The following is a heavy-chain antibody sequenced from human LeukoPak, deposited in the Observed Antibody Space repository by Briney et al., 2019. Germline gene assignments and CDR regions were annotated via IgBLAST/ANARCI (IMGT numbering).Heavy chain of an antibody. CDR1: GGTFSSYA. CDR2: ISAYNGNT. V-gene: IGHV1-18*01. CDR3: ARAFGVLGGLNWFDP. D-gene: IGHD3-10*01. J-gene: IGHJ5*02. Sequence: GASVNVSCKASGGTFSSYAISWVRQAPGQGLEWMGWISAYNGNTNYAQKLQGRVTMTTETSTSTAYMELRSLRSDDTAVHYCARAFGVLGGLNWFDPWGQGTLVTVSS.